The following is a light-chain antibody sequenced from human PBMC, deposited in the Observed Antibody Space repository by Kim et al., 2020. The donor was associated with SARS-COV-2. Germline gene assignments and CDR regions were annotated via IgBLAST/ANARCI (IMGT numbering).Light chain of an antibody. V-gene: IGKV1D-8*02. CDR1: QNIALY. CDR2: AAY. CDR3: QQYFDFPYT. J-gene: IGKJ2*01. Sequence: SVSPGDNITITCTLTQNIALYLAWFQQRPGKAPQLLIYAAYTLHTGAPSMFSGSGSGTDFTLTINPLQSEDSATYFCQQYFDFPYTFGQGTKLEI.